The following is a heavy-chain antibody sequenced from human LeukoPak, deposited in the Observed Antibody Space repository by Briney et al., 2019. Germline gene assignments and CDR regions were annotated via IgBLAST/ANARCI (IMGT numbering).Heavy chain of an antibody. J-gene: IGHJ4*02. D-gene: IGHD5-12*01. Sequence: SGPALVKPTQTLTLTCTFSGFSLSTSGMRVSWIRQPPGKALERLAPIDWDDDKFYSTSLKTRLTISKDTSKNQVVLTMTNMDPVDTATYYCARTRATMRGFDYWGQGTLVTVSS. CDR3: ARTRATMRGFDY. CDR2: IDWDDDK. V-gene: IGHV2-70*04. CDR1: GFSLSTSGMR.